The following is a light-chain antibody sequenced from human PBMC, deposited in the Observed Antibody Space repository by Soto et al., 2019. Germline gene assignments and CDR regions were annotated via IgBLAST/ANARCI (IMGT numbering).Light chain of an antibody. V-gene: IGKV2-28*01. J-gene: IGKJ4*01. Sequence: DIVMTQSPLSLPVTPVEPASISCRSSQSLLHSNGYNYLDWYLQKPGQSPQLLIYLGSNRASGVPDRFSGSGSGTDFTLKISRVEAEDVGVYYCMQALQTHFTFGGGTKVEIK. CDR3: MQALQTHFT. CDR1: QSLLHSNGYNY. CDR2: LGS.